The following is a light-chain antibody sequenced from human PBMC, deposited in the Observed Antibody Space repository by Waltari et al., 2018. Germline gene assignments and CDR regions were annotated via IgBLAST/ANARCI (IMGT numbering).Light chain of an antibody. J-gene: IGLJ3*02. Sequence: QSVLTQPPSVSGAPGQRVTISCNGSSSNIGAGYDVHWYQQLPGTAPKVLMYRDDNRPSGVPDRLSGSKSGTSASLAITGLQAEDEADYFCQSYDSSLSGSGVFGGGTRLTVL. CDR2: RDD. CDR3: QSYDSSLSGSGV. V-gene: IGLV1-40*01. CDR1: SSNIGAGYD.